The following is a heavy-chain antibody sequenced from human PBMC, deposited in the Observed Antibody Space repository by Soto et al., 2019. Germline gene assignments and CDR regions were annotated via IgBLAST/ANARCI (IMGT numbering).Heavy chain of an antibody. V-gene: IGHV1-18*01. J-gene: IGHJ4*02. CDR3: ARAELDSGYDILTGHSTYYFDY. CDR1: GYTFTSYG. Sequence: GASVKVSCKASGYTFTSYGISWVRQAPGQGLEWMGWISAYNGNTNYAQKLQGRVTMTTDTSTSTAYMELRSLRSDDTAVYYCARAELDSGYDILTGHSTYYFDYWGQGTLVTVSS. CDR2: ISAYNGNT. D-gene: IGHD3-9*01.